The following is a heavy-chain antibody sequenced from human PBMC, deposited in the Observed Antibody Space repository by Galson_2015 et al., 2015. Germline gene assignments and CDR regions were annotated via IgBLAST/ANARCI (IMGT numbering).Heavy chain of an antibody. CDR3: ARVRQTDGLLDY. D-gene: IGHD2-15*01. CDR2: INSDGSDT. V-gene: IGHV3-74*01. J-gene: IGHJ4*02. Sequence: SLRLSCAASGFTFSSYWMHWVRQAPGKGLVWVSRINSDGSDTTYADSVKGRFTISRDNAKNTLFLQMNGLRAEDTAVYYCARVRQTDGLLDYWGQGTLVTVSS. CDR1: GFTFSSYW.